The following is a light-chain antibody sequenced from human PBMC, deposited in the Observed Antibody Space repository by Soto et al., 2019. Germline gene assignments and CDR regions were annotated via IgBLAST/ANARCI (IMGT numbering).Light chain of an antibody. Sequence: QSVLTQPPSVSGAPGQRVTISCTGSSSNIGAGYDVHWYQQLPGTAPKLLIYGNSNRPSGVPDRLSGYKSGTSASLAITGLQAEDEADYYCQSYDSSLSGWVFGGGTKLTVL. J-gene: IGLJ3*02. CDR3: QSYDSSLSGWV. V-gene: IGLV1-40*01. CDR1: SSNIGAGYD. CDR2: GNS.